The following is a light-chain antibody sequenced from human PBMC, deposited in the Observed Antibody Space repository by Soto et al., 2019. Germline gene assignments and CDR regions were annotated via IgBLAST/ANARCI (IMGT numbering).Light chain of an antibody. CDR2: ASS. CDR3: KQSHNTPRT. J-gene: IGKJ1*01. V-gene: IGKV1-39*01. Sequence: DIQMTQSPSSLSASVGDRVTITCRASQYIARNVNWYQQKPGKAPKVLIYASSTLQSGVPSRFSGSGSGTDFTLTISSLHHEDCATYFCKQSHNTPRTFGQGTKVDIK. CDR1: QYIARN.